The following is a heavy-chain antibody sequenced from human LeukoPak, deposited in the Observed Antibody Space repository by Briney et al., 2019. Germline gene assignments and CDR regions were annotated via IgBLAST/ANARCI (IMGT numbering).Heavy chain of an antibody. J-gene: IGHJ4*02. CDR1: GLTFSSHG. CDR3: AKDPHY. V-gene: IGHV3-30*02. Sequence: AGGSLRLSCTASGLTFSSHGMHWVRQAPGKGLEWVAFIRFDGSNKYYADSVKGRFTISRDNSENTLYLQMNSLRAEDTAVYYCAKDPHYWGQGSLVTVSS. CDR2: IRFDGSNK.